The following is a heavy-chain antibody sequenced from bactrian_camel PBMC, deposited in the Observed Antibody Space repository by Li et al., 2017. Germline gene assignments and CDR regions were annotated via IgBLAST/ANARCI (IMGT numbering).Heavy chain of an antibody. CDR1: EYDVTINC. V-gene: IGHV3S54*01. CDR3: AAGRPGASCAVDYGTLRFTNY. Sequence: VESGGGSVQAGGSLRLSCSLSEYDVTINCMGWFRQAPGKEREGVAATYLGGGRTHYADSVKGRFAISRDDANNTLLLQMTSLKPEDTAMYYCAAGRPGASCAVDYGTLRFTNYWGQGTQVTV. D-gene: IGHD4*01. J-gene: IGHJ4*01. CDR2: TYLGGGRT.